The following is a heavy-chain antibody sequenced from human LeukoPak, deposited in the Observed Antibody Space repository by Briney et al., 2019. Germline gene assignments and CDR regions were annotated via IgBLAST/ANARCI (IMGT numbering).Heavy chain of an antibody. Sequence: PSETLSLTCTVSGATISSTSYYWSWIRQPPGKGLEWIGSVYYSAKTYYNPSLKSRVTISVDTSINQFSLKLSSVTAAETAVYYCVSGRGYCSGNRCYVESIGDYWGQGTLVTVSS. J-gene: IGHJ4*02. CDR1: GATISSTSYY. CDR3: VSGRGYCSGNRCYVESIGDY. V-gene: IGHV4-39*07. D-gene: IGHD2-15*01. CDR2: VYYSAKT.